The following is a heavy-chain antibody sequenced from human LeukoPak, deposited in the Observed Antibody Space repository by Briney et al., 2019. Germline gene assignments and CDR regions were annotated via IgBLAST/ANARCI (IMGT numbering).Heavy chain of an antibody. Sequence: GESLKISCKGSGYSFTSYWIGWVRPMPGKGLEWRGIIYPGDSYTRYSPSFQGQVTISPDKSISTAYLQWSSLKASDTAMYYCARSTVTTPDWFDPWGQGTLVTASS. CDR1: GYSFTSYW. D-gene: IGHD4-17*01. V-gene: IGHV5-51*01. J-gene: IGHJ5*02. CDR3: ARSTVTTPDWFDP. CDR2: IYPGDSYT.